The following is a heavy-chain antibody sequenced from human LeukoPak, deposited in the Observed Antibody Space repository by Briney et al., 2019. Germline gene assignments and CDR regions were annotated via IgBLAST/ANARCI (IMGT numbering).Heavy chain of an antibody. Sequence: SVKVSCKASGGTFSSYAISWVRQAPGQGLEWMGGIIPIFGTANYAQKFQGRVTITADESTSTAYMELSSLRSEDTAVYYCASSEDCSGGSCYSDFDYWGQGILVTVSS. CDR3: ASSEDCSGGSCYSDFDY. J-gene: IGHJ4*02. CDR1: GGTFSSYA. V-gene: IGHV1-69*13. D-gene: IGHD2-15*01. CDR2: IIPIFGTA.